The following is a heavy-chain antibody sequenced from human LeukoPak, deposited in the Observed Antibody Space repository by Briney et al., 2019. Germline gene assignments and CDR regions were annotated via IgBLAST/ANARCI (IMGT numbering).Heavy chain of an antibody. J-gene: IGHJ5*02. CDR2: INHSGST. Sequence: SETLSLTCAVYGGSFSGYYWSWIRQPPGKGLEWIGEINHSGSTNYNPSLKSRVTISVDTSKNQFSLKLSSVTAADTAVYYCARVLRVRGVMSWFGPWGQGTLVTVSS. CDR3: ARVLRVRGVMSWFGP. CDR1: GGSFSGYY. V-gene: IGHV4-34*01. D-gene: IGHD3-10*01.